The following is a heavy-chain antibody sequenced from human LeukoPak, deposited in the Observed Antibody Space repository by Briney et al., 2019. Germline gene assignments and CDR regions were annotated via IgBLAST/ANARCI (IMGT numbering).Heavy chain of an antibody. Sequence: GGSLRLSCAASAFPFSSYGMHWVRQAPGKGLEWVAYIRYDGSTQSYGDSVKGRFSISRDNSKNTLYLHMNTLRVADTAVYYCTNALHSKGWSRNFDYWGQGTLVTVSS. CDR1: AFPFSSYG. J-gene: IGHJ4*02. V-gene: IGHV3-30*02. CDR3: TNALHSKGWSRNFDY. D-gene: IGHD6-19*01. CDR2: IRYDGSTQ.